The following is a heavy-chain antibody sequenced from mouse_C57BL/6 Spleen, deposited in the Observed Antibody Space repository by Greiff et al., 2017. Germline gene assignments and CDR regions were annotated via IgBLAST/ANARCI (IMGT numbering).Heavy chain of an antibody. CDR1: GFTFSDYG. CDR3: AAGDWCFDV. J-gene: IGHJ1*03. V-gene: IGHV5-17*01. D-gene: IGHD1-1*02. Sequence: EVKLEESGGGLVKPGGSLKLSCAASGFTFSDYGMHWVRQAPEKGLEWVAYISSGSSTIYYADTVKGRFTFSRDNAKHTLFLQLTSLRSEDTAMFYCAAGDWCFDVWGTGTTVTVSS. CDR2: ISSGSSTI.